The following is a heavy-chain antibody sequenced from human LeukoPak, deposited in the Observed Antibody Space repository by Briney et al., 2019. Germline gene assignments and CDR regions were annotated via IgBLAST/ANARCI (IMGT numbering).Heavy chain of an antibody. D-gene: IGHD6-13*01. CDR1: GFTFSSYS. Sequence: GGSLRLSCAASGFTFSSYSMNWVRQAPGKGLEWVSSISSSSSYIYYADSVKGRFTISRDNAKNSLYLQMNSLRAEETAVYYCARDRAAAGTDLDYWGQGTLVTVSS. V-gene: IGHV3-21*01. CDR2: ISSSSSYI. J-gene: IGHJ4*02. CDR3: ARDRAAAGTDLDY.